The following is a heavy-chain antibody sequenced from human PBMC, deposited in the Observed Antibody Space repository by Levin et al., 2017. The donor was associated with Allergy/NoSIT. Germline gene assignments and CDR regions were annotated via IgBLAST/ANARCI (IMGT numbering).Heavy chain of an antibody. CDR3: ARVRVGATGWFDP. Sequence: GSLRLSCTVSGGSISSYYWSWIRQPAGKGLEWIGRIYTSGNTNYNPSLKSRVTMSIDTSKNHLSLKLTSVTATDTAVYYCARVRVGATGWFDPWGQGTLVTVSS. V-gene: IGHV4-4*07. D-gene: IGHD1-26*01. CDR2: IYTSGNT. CDR1: GGSISSYY. J-gene: IGHJ5*02.